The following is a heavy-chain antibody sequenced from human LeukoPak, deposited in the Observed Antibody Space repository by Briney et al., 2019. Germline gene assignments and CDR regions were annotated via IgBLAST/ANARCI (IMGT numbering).Heavy chain of an antibody. CDR1: GYTFTGYY. D-gene: IGHD1-26*01. Sequence: ASVKVSCKASGYTFTGYYMHWVRQAPGQGLEWMGWINPNSGGTNYAQKFQGRVTMTRDTSISTAYMELSRLRSDDTAVYYCARGGDNGSYYDNWFDPWGQGTLVTVSS. CDR2: INPNSGGT. V-gene: IGHV1-2*02. CDR3: ARGGDNGSYYDNWFDP. J-gene: IGHJ5*02.